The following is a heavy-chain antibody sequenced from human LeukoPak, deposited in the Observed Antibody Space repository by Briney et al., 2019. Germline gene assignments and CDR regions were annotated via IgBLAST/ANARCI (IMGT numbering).Heavy chain of an antibody. Sequence: ASVKVSCKASGYTFTSYDINWVRQATGQGLEWMGWMNPNSGNTGYAQKFQGRVTMIRNTSISTAYMELSSLRSEDTAVYYCARRHSSGWYYYYYYGMDVWGQGTTVTVSS. J-gene: IGHJ6*02. V-gene: IGHV1-8*01. D-gene: IGHD6-19*01. CDR3: ARRHSSGWYYYYYYGMDV. CDR2: MNPNSGNT. CDR1: GYTFTSYD.